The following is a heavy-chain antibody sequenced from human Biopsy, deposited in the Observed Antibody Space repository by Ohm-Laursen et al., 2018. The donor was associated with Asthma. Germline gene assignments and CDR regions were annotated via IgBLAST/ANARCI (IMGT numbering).Heavy chain of an antibody. CDR2: IYYTGTT. CDR1: GGSISGFY. Sequence: SDTLSPTCTVSGGSISGFYWSWIRQPPGKGLEWIGYIYYTGTTNYNPSLKSRVSISVDTSKNQFSLKLTSVTAADTAVYYCARDFGGWYYFDNWGQGSLVTVSS. D-gene: IGHD3-3*01. V-gene: IGHV4-59*01. CDR3: ARDFGGWYYFDN. J-gene: IGHJ4*02.